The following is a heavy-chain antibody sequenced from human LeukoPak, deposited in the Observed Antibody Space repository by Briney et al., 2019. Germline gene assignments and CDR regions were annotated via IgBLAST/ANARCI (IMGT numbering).Heavy chain of an antibody. CDR2: INGDGSST. Sequence: PGGAPRLSCAAPGFTLSKYWVKWVRQAPGEGLVWVSRINGDGSSTRYADSVKGRFTISRDNAKNTLFLQMDSLRAEDTAVYYCVREGAVADFDCWGQGTLVTVSS. D-gene: IGHD6-19*01. J-gene: IGHJ4*02. CDR3: VREGAVADFDC. V-gene: IGHV3-74*01. CDR1: GFTLSKYW.